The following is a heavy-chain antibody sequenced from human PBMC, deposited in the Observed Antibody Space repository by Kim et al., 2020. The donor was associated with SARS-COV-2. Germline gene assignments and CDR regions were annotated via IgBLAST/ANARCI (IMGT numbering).Heavy chain of an antibody. D-gene: IGHD5-12*01. CDR1: GGSFSGCY. V-gene: IGHV4-34*01. J-gene: IGHJ4*02. CDR3: ARRGSGYGSSFGY. Sequence: SETLSLTCAVYGGSFSGCYWSWIRQPPGKGLEWIGEINHSGSTNYNPSLKSRVTISVDTSKNQFSLKLSSVTAADTAVYYCARRGSGYGSSFGYWGQGTLVTVSS. CDR2: INHSGST.